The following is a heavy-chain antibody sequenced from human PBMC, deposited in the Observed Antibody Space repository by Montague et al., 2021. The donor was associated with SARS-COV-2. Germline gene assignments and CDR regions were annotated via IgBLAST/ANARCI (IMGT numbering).Heavy chain of an antibody. J-gene: IGHJ5*02. CDR3: AREVVGVKTNWLDT. D-gene: IGHD3-16*01. V-gene: IGHV4-61*03. Sequence: SETLSLTCSVSGVSVSSNNYYWTWIRLPPGKGLEWIGYIYFNGXTXLXXXXEGRVTTSIDTSKNHFSLRLTSVTPADTAVYYCAREVVGVKTNWLDTWGQGTLVTVSS. CDR2: IYFNGXT. CDR1: GVSVSSNNYY.